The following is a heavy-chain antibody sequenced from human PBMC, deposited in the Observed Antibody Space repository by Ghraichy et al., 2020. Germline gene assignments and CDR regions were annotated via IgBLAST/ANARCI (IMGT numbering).Heavy chain of an antibody. J-gene: IGHJ3*01. CDR3: ASTTGRNAIDL. CDR1: AANASSGRNT. D-gene: IGHD1-14*01. CDR2: TYYRSMWSV. Sequence: SQTLSLTCVISAANASSGRNTWNWIRLSPSRGREWLGRTYYRSMWSVDYGMSVRGRITVNPDTAKNQVTLQLNSVTPADAGTYYCASTTGRNAIDLWGQGTVVTVSS. V-gene: IGHV6-1*01.